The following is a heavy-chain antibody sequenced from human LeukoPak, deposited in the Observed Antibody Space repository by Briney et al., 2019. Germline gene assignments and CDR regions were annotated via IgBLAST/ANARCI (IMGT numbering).Heavy chain of an antibody. V-gene: IGHV1-46*01. CDR1: GYTFTIYY. Sequence: ASVKVSCNASGYTFTIYYMHWVRQAPGQGLEWMGIINPSGGSTSNAQKFQGRVTMTRDTSTSTVYMELSSLTSEDTAVYYCARGDCSGGSCYPYFDYWGQGTLVTVSS. CDR2: INPSGGST. D-gene: IGHD2-15*01. J-gene: IGHJ4*02. CDR3: ARGDCSGGSCYPYFDY.